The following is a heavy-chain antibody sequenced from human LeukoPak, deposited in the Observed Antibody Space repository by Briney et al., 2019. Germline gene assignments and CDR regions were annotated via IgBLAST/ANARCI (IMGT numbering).Heavy chain of an antibody. J-gene: IGHJ3*02. Sequence: SETLSLTCTVSGGSISSGSYYWRWIRQPAGKGLEWIGRIYTSGSTNYNPSLKSRATISVDTSKNQFSLKLSSVTAADTAVYYCARELDWGAVNDAFDIWGQGTMVTVSS. CDR2: IYTSGST. D-gene: IGHD3/OR15-3a*01. CDR3: ARELDWGAVNDAFDI. V-gene: IGHV4-61*02. CDR1: GGSISSGSYY.